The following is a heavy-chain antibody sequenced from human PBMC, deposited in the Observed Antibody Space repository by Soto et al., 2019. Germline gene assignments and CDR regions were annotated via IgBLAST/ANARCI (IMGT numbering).Heavy chain of an antibody. Sequence: QVQLVQSGAEVKKPGSSVKVSCKASGGTFSSYTISWVRQAPGQGLEWMGRIIPILGIANYAQKFQGRVTITADKSTSTAYMELSSLRSDDTAVYYCALIGNVAAAGSGRWGQGTLVTVSS. CDR1: GGTFSSYT. CDR2: IIPILGIA. V-gene: IGHV1-69*02. D-gene: IGHD6-13*01. CDR3: ALIGNVAAAGSGR. J-gene: IGHJ4*02.